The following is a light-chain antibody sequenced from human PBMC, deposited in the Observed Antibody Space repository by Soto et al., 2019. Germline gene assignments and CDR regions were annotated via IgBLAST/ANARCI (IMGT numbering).Light chain of an antibody. J-gene: IGKJ1*01. V-gene: IGKV1-39*01. CDR2: AAS. Sequence: DIQMTQSPSSLSASVGDRVTITCRASQSISSYLNWYQQKPGKAPKLLIYAASSLQSGVPPRFSGSGSGSDFTLTSSSLHPEDFATYFCQQREFVQGTKVEIK. CDR1: QSISSY. CDR3: QQRE.